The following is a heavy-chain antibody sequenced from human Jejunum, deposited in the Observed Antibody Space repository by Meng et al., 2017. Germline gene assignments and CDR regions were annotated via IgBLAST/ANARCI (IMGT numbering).Heavy chain of an antibody. V-gene: IGHV1-2*02. J-gene: IGHJ5*02. D-gene: IGHD2-21*01. CDR1: GYTFTDYY. CDR3: AGRDQLVVIDEAKGKHWFDP. Sequence: ASAKVSCKASGYTFTDYYMHWVRQAPGQGREGMGWMNANSGGRNYAQKSQGRVTMTRDTYISTAYMELSSLKSDDTAVYYCAGRDQLVVIDEAKGKHWFDPWGQGTLVTVSS. CDR2: MNANSGGR.